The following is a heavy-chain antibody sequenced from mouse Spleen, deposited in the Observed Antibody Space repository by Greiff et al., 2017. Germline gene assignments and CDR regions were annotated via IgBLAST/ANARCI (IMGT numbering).Heavy chain of an antibody. CDR2: INPNNGGT. Sequence: VHVKQSGPELVKPGASVKIPCKASGYTFTDYNMDWVKQSHGKSLEWIGDINPNNGGTSYNQKFKGKATLTVDKSSSTAYMELRSLTSEDTAVYYCARGSAYYGNYVEYFDYWGQGTTLTVSS. V-gene: IGHV1-18*01. CDR1: GYTFTDYN. D-gene: IGHD2-10*01. CDR3: ARGSAYYGNYVEYFDY. J-gene: IGHJ2*01.